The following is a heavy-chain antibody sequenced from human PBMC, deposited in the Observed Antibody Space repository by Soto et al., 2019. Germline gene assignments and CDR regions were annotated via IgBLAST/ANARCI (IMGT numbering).Heavy chain of an antibody. CDR2: IYHSGTT. CDR1: GDSITSIYH. J-gene: IGHJ4*02. D-gene: IGHD3-10*01. Sequence: PSETLSLTCAVSGDSITSIYHWAWIRQPPGRGLEWVASIYHSGTTYYNPSLKSRVTISVDTSKNQFSLNLRSVTAADTAVYYCARVANIKAGGIKNYYFDSWGQGIPVTVSS. V-gene: IGHV4-38-2*01. CDR3: ARVANIKAGGIKNYYFDS.